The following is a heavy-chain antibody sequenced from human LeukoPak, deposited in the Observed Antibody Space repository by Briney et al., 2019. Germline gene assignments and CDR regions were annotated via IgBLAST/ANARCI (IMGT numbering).Heavy chain of an antibody. Sequence: GGSLRLSCAASGFTFSSYGMHWVRQAPGKGLEWVAFIRYDGSNKYYADSVKGRFTISRDNAKNSLYLQMSSLRAEDTAVYYCAWGVAFDIWGQGTMVTVSS. CDR3: AWGVAFDI. J-gene: IGHJ3*02. V-gene: IGHV3-30*02. D-gene: IGHD3-10*01. CDR2: IRYDGSNK. CDR1: GFTFSSYG.